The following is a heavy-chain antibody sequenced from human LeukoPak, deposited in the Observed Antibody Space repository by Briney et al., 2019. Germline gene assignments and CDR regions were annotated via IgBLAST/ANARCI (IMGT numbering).Heavy chain of an antibody. CDR1: GGSISSSSYY. D-gene: IGHD2-2*02. CDR3: ARDRRHCSSTSCYTGLYYYYYMDV. Sequence: SETLSLTCTVSGGSISSSSYYWGWIRQPPGKGMEWIGSIYYSGSTYYNPSLKSRVTISVDTSKNQFSLKLSSVTAADTAAYYCARDRRHCSSTSCYTGLYYYYYMDVWGKGTTVTVSS. CDR2: IYYSGST. J-gene: IGHJ6*03. V-gene: IGHV4-39*07.